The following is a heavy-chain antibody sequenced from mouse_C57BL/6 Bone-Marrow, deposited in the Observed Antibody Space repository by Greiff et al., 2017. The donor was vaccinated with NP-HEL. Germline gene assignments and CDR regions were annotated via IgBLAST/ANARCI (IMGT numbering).Heavy chain of an antibody. Sequence: VKLMESGAELARPGASVKMSCKASGYTFTSYTMHWVKQRPGQGLEWIGYINPSSGYTKYNQKFKDKATLTADKSSSTAYMQLSSLTSEDSAVYYCARGGLLLDYWGQGTTLTVSS. CDR2: INPSSGYT. V-gene: IGHV1-4*01. J-gene: IGHJ2*01. CDR1: GYTFTSYT. D-gene: IGHD2-3*01. CDR3: ARGGLLLDY.